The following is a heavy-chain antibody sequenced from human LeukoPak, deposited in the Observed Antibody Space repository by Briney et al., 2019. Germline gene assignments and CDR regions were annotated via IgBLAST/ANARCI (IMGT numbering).Heavy chain of an antibody. CDR3: ARGPRDYYDSSGPFDY. J-gene: IGHJ4*02. D-gene: IGHD3-22*01. V-gene: IGHV1-18*01. CDR1: GYTFTSYG. CDR2: ISAYDGNT. Sequence: ASVNVSCKASGYTFTSYGFSWVRQAPGQGLEWMGWISAYDGNTNYAQKLQGGVTMTTDTSTSTAYMELRSLRSDDTAVYYCARGPRDYYDSSGPFDYWGQGTLVTVSS.